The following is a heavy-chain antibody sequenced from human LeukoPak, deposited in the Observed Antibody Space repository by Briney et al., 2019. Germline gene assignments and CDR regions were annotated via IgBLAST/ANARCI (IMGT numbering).Heavy chain of an antibody. CDR2: IYYSGST. D-gene: IGHD6-13*01. Sequence: SETLSLTCTVSGGSISSYYWSWIRQPPGKGLEWIGYIYYSGSTNYNPSLKSRVTISVDTSKNQFSLKLSSVTAADTAAYYCARHFGYSSSWYVYWGQGTLVTVSS. J-gene: IGHJ4*02. CDR3: ARHFGYSSSWYVY. V-gene: IGHV4-59*08. CDR1: GGSISSYY.